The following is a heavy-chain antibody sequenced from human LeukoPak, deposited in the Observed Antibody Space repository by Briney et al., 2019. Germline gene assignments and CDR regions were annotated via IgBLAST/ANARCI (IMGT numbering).Heavy chain of an antibody. CDR3: ARHPRSLAAAGRTNWFDP. V-gene: IGHV1-2*02. CDR2: INPNSGGT. Sequence: GASVKVSCKASGYTFTGHYMHWVRQAPGQGLEWMGWINPNSGGTNYAQKFQGRVTMTRDTSISTAYMELSRLRSDDTAVYYCARHPRSLAAAGRTNWFDPWGQGTLVTVSS. J-gene: IGHJ5*02. CDR1: GYTFTGHY. D-gene: IGHD6-13*01.